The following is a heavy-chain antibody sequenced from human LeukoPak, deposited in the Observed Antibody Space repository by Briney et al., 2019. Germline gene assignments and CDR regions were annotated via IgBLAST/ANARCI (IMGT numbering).Heavy chain of an antibody. J-gene: IGHJ3*01. D-gene: IGHD4/OR15-4a*01. CDR1: GGSFSGYY. CDR2: INRSGST. Sequence: SETLSLTCAVYGGSFSGYYWSWIRQPPGKGLEWIGEINRSGSTNYNPSLKSRVTISVDTSKNQFSLKLSSVTAADTAVYYCAGVRAGANRAFDVWGQGTVVAVSS. CDR3: AGVRAGANRAFDV. V-gene: IGHV4-34*01.